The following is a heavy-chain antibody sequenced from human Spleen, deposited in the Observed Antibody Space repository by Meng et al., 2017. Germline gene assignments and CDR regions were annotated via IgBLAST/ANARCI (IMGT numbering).Heavy chain of an antibody. CDR2: FYYSGST. Sequence: GSLRLSCTVPGGSVSSGSYYGTWIRQPPGKELEWIGYFYYSGSTSSNPSLTSRVAISVDTSKNQFSLNLSSVTAAVTAVNYCARLVSASDPYYYFDGMDVWGQGTTVTVSS. D-gene: IGHD2-15*01. J-gene: IGHJ6*02. CDR1: GGSVSSGSYY. V-gene: IGHV4-61*01. CDR3: ARLVSASDPYYYFDGMDV.